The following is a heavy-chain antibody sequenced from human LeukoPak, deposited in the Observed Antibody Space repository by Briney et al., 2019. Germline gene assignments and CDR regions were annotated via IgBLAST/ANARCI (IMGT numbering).Heavy chain of an antibody. D-gene: IGHD2-2*01. CDR3: SKDLPHTRAWALKY. J-gene: IGHJ4*02. CDR1: GFFFSDAW. CDR2: FKSKVNGGTT. V-gene: IGHV3-15*03. Sequence: PVGSLRLSGTAFGFFFSDAWMTWVHQAPGHGAEWVGRFKSKVNGGTTDYASSVKGRFTISRDDSENTLYLQMNSLRTDDTAVYYCSKDLPHTRAWALKYWGQGALVTVSS.